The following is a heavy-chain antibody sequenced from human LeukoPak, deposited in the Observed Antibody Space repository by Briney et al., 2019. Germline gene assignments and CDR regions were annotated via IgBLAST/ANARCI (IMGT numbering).Heavy chain of an antibody. CDR2: IYPGDSDT. Sequence: GESLKISCKGSGYSFTSYWIGWVRQMPGKGLEWMGGIYPGDSDTRYSPSFQGQVTISTDKSINTAYLQWSSLKASDTAIYYCARRVTPDAFDIWAQGTMVTVSS. CDR3: ARRVTPDAFDI. CDR1: GYSFTSYW. D-gene: IGHD4-23*01. V-gene: IGHV5-51*01. J-gene: IGHJ3*02.